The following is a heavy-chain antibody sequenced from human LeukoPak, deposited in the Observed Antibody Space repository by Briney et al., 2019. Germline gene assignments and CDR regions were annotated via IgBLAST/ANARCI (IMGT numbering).Heavy chain of an antibody. CDR1: GGSFSGYY. V-gene: IGHV4-34*01. CDR2: INHSGST. Sequence: SETLSLTCAVYGGSFSGYYWSWIRQPPGKGLEWIGEINHSGSTNYNPSLKSRVTISVDTSKNHFSLKLSSVTAADTAVYYCARETPYGSGSYPFDYWGQGILVTVSP. CDR3: ARETPYGSGSYPFDY. D-gene: IGHD3-10*01. J-gene: IGHJ4*02.